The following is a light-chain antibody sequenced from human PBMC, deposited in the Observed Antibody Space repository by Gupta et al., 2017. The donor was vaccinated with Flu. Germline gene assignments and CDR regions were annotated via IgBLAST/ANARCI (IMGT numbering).Light chain of an antibody. CDR2: EVS. V-gene: IGLV2-8*01. CDR1: SSDVGGYNY. Sequence: QSALTQPPSASGSPGQSVTISCTGTSSDVGGYNYVSWYQQHPGKAPKLMIYEVSKRPSGVPDRFSGSKSGNTASLTVSGLQAEDEADYYCSSYAGSNNFWVFGGGTKLTGL. CDR3: SSYAGSNNFWV. J-gene: IGLJ3*02.